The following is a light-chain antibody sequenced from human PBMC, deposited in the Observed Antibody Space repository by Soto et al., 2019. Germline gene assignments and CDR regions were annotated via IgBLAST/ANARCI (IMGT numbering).Light chain of an antibody. J-gene: IGKJ2*01. CDR2: KAA. Sequence: DIQMTQSPSTLSASVGDRVTITCRASQSISSWLAWYQQKPGKAPKLLIYKAASLESGVPSWFSGSGAGTEFTLTISSLPPDVFATYYCQQYNSSYTFGQGTKLEIK. V-gene: IGKV1-5*03. CDR3: QQYNSSYT. CDR1: QSISSW.